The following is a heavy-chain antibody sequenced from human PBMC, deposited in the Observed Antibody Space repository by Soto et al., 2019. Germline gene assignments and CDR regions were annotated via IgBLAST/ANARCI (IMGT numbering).Heavy chain of an antibody. V-gene: IGHV3-30*19. CDR1: GLTVRSYV. CDR2: TSYDGSNK. J-gene: IGHJ4*02. CDR3: ARWGTTGGLDV. D-gene: IGHD3-16*01. Sequence: QVQLVESGGGVVQPGTSLRLSCVGSGLTVRSYVIHWVRQAPGKGLEWVALTSYDGSNKYYDDSVKGRFTISRDNSRNTVDLRMDSLRLEDTVLYYCARWGTTGGLDVWGQGTRVSVSS.